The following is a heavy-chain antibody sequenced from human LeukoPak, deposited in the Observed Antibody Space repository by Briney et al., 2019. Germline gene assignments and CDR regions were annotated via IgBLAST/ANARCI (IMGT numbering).Heavy chain of an antibody. CDR2: IYSGGST. D-gene: IGHD3-10*01. CDR3: ARDPMVRDNNTK. V-gene: IGHV3-66*01. CDR1: GFTVSSNY. J-gene: IGHJ4*02. Sequence: GGSLRLSCAASGFTVSSNYMSWVRQVPGKGLEWVSVIYSGGSTYYADSVKGRFTISRDNSKNTLYLQMNSLRAEDTAVYYCARDPMVRDNNTKWGQGTLVTVFS.